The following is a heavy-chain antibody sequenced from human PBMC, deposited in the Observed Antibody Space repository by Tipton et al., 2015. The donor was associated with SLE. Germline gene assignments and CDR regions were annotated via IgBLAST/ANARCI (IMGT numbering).Heavy chain of an antibody. CDR3: ARVRVDTAMGVFDF. CDR1: GGTFRSYG. Sequence: QLVQSGAEVKKPESSVKVSCKASGGTFRSYGISWVRQAPGQGLEWMGRIIPMFGTSDFVQKFQGRVTMTSDTSTSTAYMELRSLRSDDTAIYYCARVRVDTAMGVFDFWGQGTLVTVSS. D-gene: IGHD5-18*01. J-gene: IGHJ4*02. V-gene: IGHV1-69*06. CDR2: IIPMFGTS.